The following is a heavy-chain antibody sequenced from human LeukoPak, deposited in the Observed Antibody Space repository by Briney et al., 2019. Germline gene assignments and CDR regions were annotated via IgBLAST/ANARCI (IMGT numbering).Heavy chain of an antibody. J-gene: IGHJ4*02. CDR2: ISYDGSNK. CDR1: GFTFSSYG. V-gene: IGHV3-30*18. D-gene: IGHD1-26*01. CDR3: AKDRSGSYYVFDY. Sequence: GGSLRLSCAASGFTFSSYGMHWVRQAPGKGLEWVAVISYDGSNKYYADSVKGRITISRDNSKNTLYLQMNSLRAEDTAVYYCAKDRSGSYYVFDYWGQGTLVTVSS.